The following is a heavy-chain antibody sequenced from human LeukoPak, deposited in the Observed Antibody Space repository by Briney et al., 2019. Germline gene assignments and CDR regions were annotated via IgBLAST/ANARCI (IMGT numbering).Heavy chain of an antibody. CDR2: ISGTGIT. J-gene: IGHJ4*02. CDR3: AKDSNYDFWSAYSPYYFDS. Sequence: GGSLRLSCAASGFTFSSFAMNWVRQAPGKGLECVSTISGTGITYYANSVKGRFTISRDNSKNTVYLQMNSLRPDDTAVYYCAKDSNYDFWSAYSPYYFDSWGQGTLVTVSS. CDR1: GFTFSSFA. V-gene: IGHV3-23*01. D-gene: IGHD3-3*01.